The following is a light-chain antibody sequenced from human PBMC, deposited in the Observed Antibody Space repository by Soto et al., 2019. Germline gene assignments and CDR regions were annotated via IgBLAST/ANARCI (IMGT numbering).Light chain of an antibody. Sequence: QSVLTQPASVSGSPGQSIAISRPGTSSDVGRYNYVSWYQQHPGKAPKLMIYDVINRPSGISNRSSGSKSGDTASLTISGLQAEDEADYYCSSYTSSNTLVFGTGTKVTVL. CDR3: SSYTSSNTLV. V-gene: IGLV2-14*03. CDR1: SSDVGRYNY. J-gene: IGLJ1*01. CDR2: DVI.